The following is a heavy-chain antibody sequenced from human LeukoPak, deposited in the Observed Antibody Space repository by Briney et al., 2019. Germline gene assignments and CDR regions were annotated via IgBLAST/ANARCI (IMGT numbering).Heavy chain of an antibody. CDR2: INHSGST. J-gene: IGHJ4*02. D-gene: IGHD3-10*01. CDR3: AKVRGVMIY. V-gene: IGHV4-34*01. CDR1: GGSFSGYY. Sequence: KPSETLSLTCAVYGGSFSGYYWSWIRQPPGKGLEWIGEINHSGSTNYNPSLKSRVTISVDTSKNQFSLKLSSVTAADTAVYYCAKVRGVMIYWGQGTLVTVSS.